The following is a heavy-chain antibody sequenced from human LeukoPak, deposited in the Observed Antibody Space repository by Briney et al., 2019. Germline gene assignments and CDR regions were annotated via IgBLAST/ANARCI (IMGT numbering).Heavy chain of an antibody. CDR3: ARGGGTDILTGYGPRPFDP. CDR2: INPSGGST. V-gene: IGHV1-46*01. D-gene: IGHD3-9*01. Sequence: GASVKVSCKASGYTFTSYYMHWVRQAPGQGLEWMGIINPSGGSTSYAQKFQGRVTMTRDTSTSTVYMELSGLRSEDTAVYYCARGGGTDILTGYGPRPFDPWGQGTLVTVSS. J-gene: IGHJ5*02. CDR1: GYTFTSYY.